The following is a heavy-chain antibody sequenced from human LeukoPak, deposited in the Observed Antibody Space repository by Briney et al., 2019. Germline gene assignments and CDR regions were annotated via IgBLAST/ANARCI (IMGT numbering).Heavy chain of an antibody. CDR2: IRYDGSNK. V-gene: IGHV3-30*02. CDR1: GFTFSSYG. CDR3: AKEPYKGSYYYFDY. Sequence: PGGSLRLSCAASGFTFSSYGMHWVRQAPGKGLEWVAFIRYDGSNKYYADSVKGRFTISRDNSKNTLYLQMNSLRAEDTAVYYCAKEPYKGSYYYFDYWGQGTLVTVSS. D-gene: IGHD1-26*01. J-gene: IGHJ4*02.